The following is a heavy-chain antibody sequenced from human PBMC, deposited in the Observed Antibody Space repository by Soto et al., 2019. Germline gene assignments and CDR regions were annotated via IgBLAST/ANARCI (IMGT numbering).Heavy chain of an antibody. CDR1: GGSLSGYY. D-gene: IGHD3-3*01. Sequence: SETLSLTCAVYGGSLSGYYWIWIRQPPGKGLEWIGEINHSGSTNYNPSLKSRVTISVDTSKNQFSLKLSSVTAADTAVYYCARGRRGTYYDFWSGPNVVYFDYWGQGTLVTVSS. J-gene: IGHJ4*02. CDR3: ARGRRGTYYDFWSGPNVVYFDY. CDR2: INHSGST. V-gene: IGHV4-34*01.